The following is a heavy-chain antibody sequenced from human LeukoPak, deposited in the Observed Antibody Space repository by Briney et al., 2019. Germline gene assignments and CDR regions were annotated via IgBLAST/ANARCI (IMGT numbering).Heavy chain of an antibody. CDR3: PTAVQGGHHN. CDR2: IKSKTDGGTT. CDR1: GFTFSSYG. Sequence: WGSLRLSCAASGFTFSSYGMHWVRQVPGKGLELVGRIKSKTDGGTTDYAAPVKGRFTISRDDSKNILYLHMNSLKTEDTAVYYCPTAVQGGHHNWGQGTLVTVSS. V-gene: IGHV3-15*05. D-gene: IGHD1-14*01. J-gene: IGHJ4*02.